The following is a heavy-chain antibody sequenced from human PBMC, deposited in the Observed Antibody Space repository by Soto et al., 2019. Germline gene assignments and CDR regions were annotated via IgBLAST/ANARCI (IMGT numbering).Heavy chain of an antibody. Sequence: SETLSLTCIVSGGSVSSSNWWSWVRQPPGKGLEWIGEIYHSGSTTYNPSLKSRATISVDKSENQFSLRLKSVTAADTAVYYCAKALGDYDFWSGYPPYYGMDVWGQGTTVTVSS. CDR1: GGSVSSSNW. CDR2: IYHSGST. CDR3: AKALGDYDFWSGYPPYYGMDV. J-gene: IGHJ6*02. V-gene: IGHV4-4*02. D-gene: IGHD3-3*01.